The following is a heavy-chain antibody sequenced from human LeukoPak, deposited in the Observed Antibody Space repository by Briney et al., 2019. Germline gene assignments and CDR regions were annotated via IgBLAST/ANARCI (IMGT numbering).Heavy chain of an antibody. CDR2: INPNSGGT. CDR3: ATDFGSITMVRGVIIVGY. J-gene: IGHJ4*02. V-gene: IGHV1-2*02. CDR1: GYTFTGYY. Sequence: ASVKASCKASGYTFTGYYMHWVRQAPGQGLEWMGWINPNSGGTNYAQKFQGRVTMTKDTSTDTAYMELSSLRSEDTAVYYCATDFGSITMVRGVIIVGYWGQGTLVTVSS. D-gene: IGHD3-10*01.